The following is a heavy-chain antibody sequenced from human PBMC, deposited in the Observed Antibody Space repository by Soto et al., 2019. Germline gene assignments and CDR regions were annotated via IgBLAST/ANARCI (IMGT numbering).Heavy chain of an antibody. V-gene: IGHV3-30-3*01. CDR2: ISYDGSNK. CDR1: GFTSSSYA. Sequence: PGGSLRLSCAASGFTSSSYARHWVRQAPGKGLEWVAVISYDGSNKYYADSVKCRFTISRDNSKNTRYLQMNSLRAEDTAVYYFARDGVSGSDYYWGQGTLVIVSA. J-gene: IGHJ4*02. CDR3: ARDGVSGSDYY. D-gene: IGHD1-26*01.